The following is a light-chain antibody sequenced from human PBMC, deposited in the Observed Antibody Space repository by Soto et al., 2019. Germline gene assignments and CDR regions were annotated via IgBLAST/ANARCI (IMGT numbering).Light chain of an antibody. CDR3: SSSTPTRGLV. V-gene: IGLV1-40*01. J-gene: IGLJ1*01. CDR1: SSNIGAGFD. Sequence: QSVLTQPPSVSGAPGQRITISCTGSSSNIGAGFDVHWYQQLPGTAPKLLIYDVSYRPSGVSTRFSGSQSAGSASLTISGLQAEDEADYYCSSSTPTRGLVFGSGTKLTVL. CDR2: DVS.